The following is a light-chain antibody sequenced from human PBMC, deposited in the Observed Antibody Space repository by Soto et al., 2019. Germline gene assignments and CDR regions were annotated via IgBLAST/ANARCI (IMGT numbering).Light chain of an antibody. V-gene: IGLV1-44*01. Sequence: QSALTQPPSTSGTPGQRVTISCSGSSSNIGGNTVTWYQQLPGAAPKLLIFSNSLRPSGIPDRFSGSKSGTSASLAISGLQSEDEADYYCSSWDDILNGYVFGNGTKVT. J-gene: IGLJ1*01. CDR2: SNS. CDR1: SSNIGGNT. CDR3: SSWDDILNGYV.